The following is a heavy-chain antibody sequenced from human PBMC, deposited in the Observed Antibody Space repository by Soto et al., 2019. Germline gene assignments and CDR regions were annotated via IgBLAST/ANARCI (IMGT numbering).Heavy chain of an antibody. V-gene: IGHV2-5*01. CDR1: GFSLTNTGVT. CDR3: AHSHFEILTGPFDS. Sequence: EAGPTLVNPTHTLTLTCTFSGFSLTNTGVTVGWIRQPPGKAREWLALMYWHDDKRYNPSLRNRLTIAKDTSKNRVVLTLANVGPVDTAAYFCAHSHFEILTGPFDSWGRGTLVTVSS. CDR2: MYWHDDK. D-gene: IGHD3-9*01. J-gene: IGHJ5*01.